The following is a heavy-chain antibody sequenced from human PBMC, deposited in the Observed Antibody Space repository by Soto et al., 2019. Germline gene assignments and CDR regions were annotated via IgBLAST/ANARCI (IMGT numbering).Heavy chain of an antibody. J-gene: IGHJ4*02. Sequence: ASVKVSCKASGYTLTELSMHCVRQAPGKGLEWMGGFDPEDGETIYAQKFQGRVTMTEDTSTDTAYMELSSLRSEDTAVYYCATLTYYYDSSGYYYNYWGQGTLVTVSS. D-gene: IGHD3-22*01. CDR3: ATLTYYYDSSGYYYNY. V-gene: IGHV1-24*01. CDR2: FDPEDGET. CDR1: GYTLTELS.